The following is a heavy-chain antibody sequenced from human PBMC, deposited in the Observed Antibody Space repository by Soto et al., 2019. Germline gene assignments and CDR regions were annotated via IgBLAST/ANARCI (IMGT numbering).Heavy chain of an antibody. CDR1: GFTFSSYS. Sequence: EVQLVESGGGLVKPGGSLRLSCAASGFTFSSYSMNWVRQAPGKGLEWVSSISSSSSYIYYADSVKGRFTISRDNPKNPLDTQMNNLRSQGNGVYYWAAAAGDNYHFYYGMDVWGQGTTVTVSS. CDR2: ISSSSSYI. CDR3: AAAAGDNYHFYYGMDV. J-gene: IGHJ6*02. V-gene: IGHV3-21*01. D-gene: IGHD6-13*01.